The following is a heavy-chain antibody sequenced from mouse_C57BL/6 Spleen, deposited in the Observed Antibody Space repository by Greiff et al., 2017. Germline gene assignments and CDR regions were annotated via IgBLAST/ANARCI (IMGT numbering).Heavy chain of an antibody. D-gene: IGHD1-1*01. V-gene: IGHV1-74*01. CDR2: IHPSDSDT. CDR1: GYTFTSYW. J-gene: IGHJ2*01. CDR3: AIRELLLRSPFDY. Sequence: QVQLQQPGAELVKPGASVKVSCKASGYTFTSYWMHWVKQRPGQGLEWIGRIHPSDSDTNYNQKFKGKATLTVDKSSSTAYMQLSSLTSGGSAVYDCAIRELLLRSPFDYWGQGTTLTVSS.